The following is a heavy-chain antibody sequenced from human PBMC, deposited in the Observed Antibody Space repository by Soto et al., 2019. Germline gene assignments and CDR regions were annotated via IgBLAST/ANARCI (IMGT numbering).Heavy chain of an antibody. D-gene: IGHD1-26*01. CDR3: ARLVGGSYFH. V-gene: IGHV3-30-3*01. Sequence: QVQLVESGGGVVQPGRSLRLSCAASGFTFSSYAMHWVRQAPGKGLEWVAVISYDGSNKYYADSVKGRFTISRDNSKNTLYLQMNSLRAEDTAVYYCARLVGGSYFHWGQGTRVTVSS. CDR2: ISYDGSNK. CDR1: GFTFSSYA. J-gene: IGHJ4*02.